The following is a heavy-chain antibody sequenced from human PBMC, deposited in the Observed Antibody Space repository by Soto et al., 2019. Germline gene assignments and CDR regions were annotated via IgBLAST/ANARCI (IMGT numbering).Heavy chain of an antibody. D-gene: IGHD3-16*01. CDR1: GYTFTSYD. CDR3: ARGDVGKYSFDY. CDR2: MNPNSGNT. Sequence: ASVKVSCKASGYTFTSYDINWLRQATAQGLEGMGWMNPNSGNTGYAQKFQGRATMTRNTSISTAYMELSSLRSEDTAVYYCARGDVGKYSFDYWGQGTLVTVSS. V-gene: IGHV1-8*02. J-gene: IGHJ4*02.